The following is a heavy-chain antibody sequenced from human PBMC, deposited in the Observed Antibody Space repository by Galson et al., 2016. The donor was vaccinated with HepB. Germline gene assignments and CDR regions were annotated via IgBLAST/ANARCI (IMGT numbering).Heavy chain of an antibody. V-gene: IGHV3-15*01. CDR2: IKDNGDGGTT. D-gene: IGHD2/OR15-2a*01. CDR3: STMGYCDRFSCPRRYYMDV. J-gene: IGHJ6*03. CDR1: GFTFRNAW. Sequence: SLRLSCAASGFTFRNAWMSWVRQAPGKGLEWVGLIKDNGDGGTTDYTAPVKGRFTISRDDSKNTLYLEMNSLKTEDTALYYCSTMGYCDRFSCPRRYYMDVWGKGTTVTVSS.